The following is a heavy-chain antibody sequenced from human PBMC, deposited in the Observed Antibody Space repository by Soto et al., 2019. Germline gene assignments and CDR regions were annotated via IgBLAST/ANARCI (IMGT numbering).Heavy chain of an antibody. CDR2: MNGAATST. Sequence: SLRLSCAASGFTLPTYAMTWVRQPPGKGLEWVSSMNGAATSTSYADSVKGRFTTSRDTSRNTLYLDMRILRPEDTAVYYCARGGADHYNYGLDVWGQGTTVTVSS. J-gene: IGHJ6*02. V-gene: IGHV3-23*05. D-gene: IGHD3-10*01. CDR3: ARGGADHYNYGLDV. CDR1: GFTLPTYA.